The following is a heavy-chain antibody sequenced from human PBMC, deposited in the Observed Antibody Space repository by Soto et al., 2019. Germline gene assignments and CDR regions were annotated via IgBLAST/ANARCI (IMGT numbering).Heavy chain of an antibody. CDR1: GFTFSSYS. J-gene: IGHJ6*02. CDR3: AGAGYSSSWYYYYYYGMDV. CDR2: ISSSSSTI. Sequence: GGSLRLSCAASGFTFSSYSMNWVRQAPGKGLEWVSYISSSSSTIYYAGSVKGRFTISRDNAKNSLYLQMNSLRDEDTAVYYCAGAGYSSSWYYYYYYGMDVWGQGTTVTVSS. V-gene: IGHV3-48*02. D-gene: IGHD6-13*01.